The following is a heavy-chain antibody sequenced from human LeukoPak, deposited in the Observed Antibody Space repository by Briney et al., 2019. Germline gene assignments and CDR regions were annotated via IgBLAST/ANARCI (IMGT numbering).Heavy chain of an antibody. CDR2: ISSSGSTI. Sequence: PGGSLRLSCAASGFTFSDYYMSWIRQAPGKGLEWVSYISSSGSTIYYADSVKGRFTISRDNAKNSLYLQMNSLRAEDTAVYYCARVPDTAMVIYYYYYMDVWGKGTTVTVSS. V-gene: IGHV3-11*04. CDR1: GFTFSDYY. CDR3: ARVPDTAMVIYYYYYMDV. D-gene: IGHD5-18*01. J-gene: IGHJ6*03.